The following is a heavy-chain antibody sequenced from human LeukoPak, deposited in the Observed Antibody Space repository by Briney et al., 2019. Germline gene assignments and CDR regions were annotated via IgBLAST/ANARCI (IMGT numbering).Heavy chain of an antibody. D-gene: IGHD3-22*01. CDR3: AGPDSSGYYPYYYYGMDV. Sequence: SETLSLTCAVYGGPFSCYYWSWIRQPPGKGLEWIGEINHSGSTNYNPSLKSRVTISVDTSKNQFSLKLSSVTAADTAVYDCAGPDSSGYYPYYYYGMDVWGQGTTVTVSS. CDR2: INHSGST. CDR1: GGPFSCYY. V-gene: IGHV4-34*01. J-gene: IGHJ6*02.